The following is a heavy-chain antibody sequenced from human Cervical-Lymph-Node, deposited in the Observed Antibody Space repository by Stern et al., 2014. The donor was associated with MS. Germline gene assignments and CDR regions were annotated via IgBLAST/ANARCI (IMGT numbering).Heavy chain of an antibody. Sequence: VQLVESGAEVRKPGASVRVSCKVSGYSISDLSMHWVRQAPGKGLEWLGGYDPEEGNTVYAQRFQGRVTMTEDTSTDTAYMELNSLRSDDTAVYHCATASRYDALDLWGQGTVVTVSS. V-gene: IGHV1-24*01. CDR2: YDPEEGNT. CDR3: ATASRYDALDL. CDR1: GYSISDLS. J-gene: IGHJ3*01.